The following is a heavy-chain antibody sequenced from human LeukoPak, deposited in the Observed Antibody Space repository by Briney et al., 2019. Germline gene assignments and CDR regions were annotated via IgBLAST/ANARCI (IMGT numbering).Heavy chain of an antibody. D-gene: IGHD6-13*01. CDR2: IYHSGST. Sequence: SETLSLTCAVSGGSISSSNWWSWVRQPPGKGLGWSGEIYHSGSTNYNPSLKSRVTISVDKSKNQFSLKLSSVTAADTAVYYCARGADMSSWRGEYFQHWGQGTLVTVSS. V-gene: IGHV4-4*02. CDR3: ARGADMSSWRGEYFQH. J-gene: IGHJ1*01. CDR1: GGSISSSNW.